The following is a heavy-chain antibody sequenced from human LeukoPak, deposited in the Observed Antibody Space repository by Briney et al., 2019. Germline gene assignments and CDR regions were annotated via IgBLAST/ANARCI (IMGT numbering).Heavy chain of an antibody. D-gene: IGHD6-19*01. V-gene: IGHV1-24*01. Sequence: GASVKVSCKVSGYTLTELSMHWVRQAPGKGLEWMGGFDPEDGETIYAQKFQGRVTMTEDTSTDTAYMELSSLGSEDTAVYYCATARLYSGWYYFDYWGQGTLVTVSS. J-gene: IGHJ4*02. CDR1: GYTLTELS. CDR3: ATARLYSGWYYFDY. CDR2: FDPEDGET.